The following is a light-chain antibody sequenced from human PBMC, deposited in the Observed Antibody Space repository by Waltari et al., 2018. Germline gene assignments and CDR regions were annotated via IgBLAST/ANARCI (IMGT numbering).Light chain of an antibody. CDR3: QQGNTFPPT. CDR1: QDINSA. CDR2: AVS. V-gene: IGKV1-12*01. J-gene: IGKJ1*01. Sequence: EIQMTQSPSSVSASVGDGVTITCRATQDINSALAWYQQKPGQAPNLLIYAVSSLRSGVPSRFSGSGSGTHFTLTISSLQPEDVATYYCQQGNTFPPTFGLGTRVQI.